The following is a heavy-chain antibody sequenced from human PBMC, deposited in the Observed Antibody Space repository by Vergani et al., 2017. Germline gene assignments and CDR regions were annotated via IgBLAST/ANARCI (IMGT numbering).Heavy chain of an antibody. J-gene: IGHJ6*02. Sequence: EVQLVQSGAEVKKPGESLRISCKGSGYSFTSYWISWVRQMPGKGLEWMGRIDPSDSYTNYSPSFQGHVTISADKSISTAYLQWSSLKASDTAMYYCARHYAPYYYDSSGYRRRNYYYYYGMDVWGQGTTVTVSS. CDR2: IDPSDSYT. V-gene: IGHV5-10-1*03. D-gene: IGHD3-22*01. CDR1: GYSFTSYW. CDR3: ARHYAPYYYDSSGYRRRNYYYYYGMDV.